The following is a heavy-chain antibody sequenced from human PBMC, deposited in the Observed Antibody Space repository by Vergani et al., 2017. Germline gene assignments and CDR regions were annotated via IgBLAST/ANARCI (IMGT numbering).Heavy chain of an antibody. Sequence: QVQVVQSGAEVKKSGASVKVSCKTSGYTFSNYYMHWVRQAPGQGLEWMGIINPSGGHTNYAQKFQGRVTMTRDTSTSTVYMELSSLRSEDTAVYYCAAVWYSSGGEDYWCQGTLVTVSS. CDR2: INPSGGHT. J-gene: IGHJ4*02. CDR3: AAVWYSSGGEDY. D-gene: IGHD6-19*01. V-gene: IGHV1-46*01. CDR1: GYTFSNYY.